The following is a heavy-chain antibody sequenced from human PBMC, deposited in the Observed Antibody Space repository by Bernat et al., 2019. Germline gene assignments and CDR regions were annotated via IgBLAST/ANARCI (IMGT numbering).Heavy chain of an antibody. CDR3: ARDPEGGFTNNGFPLFFDY. D-gene: IGHD1-1*01. CDR1: GFTFSSYA. J-gene: IGHJ4*01. CDR2: ISHDGTKK. V-gene: IGHV3-30*10. Sequence: QVQVVESGGGVVQPGRSLRLSCAASGFTFSSYAMHWVRQAPGKGLEWVGVISHDGTKKYYTDSVKGRFTHSRDNSNNTVYLQMNTLRAEETAVYYCARDPEGGFTNNGFPLFFDYWGQEPWSPSPQ.